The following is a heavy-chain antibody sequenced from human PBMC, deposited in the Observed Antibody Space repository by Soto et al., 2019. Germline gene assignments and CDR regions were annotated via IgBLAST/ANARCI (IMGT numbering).Heavy chain of an antibody. CDR1: GVTFSGYA. D-gene: IGHD3-9*01. Sequence: EVQLLESGGGLVQPGGSLRLSCAASGVTFSGYAMSWVRQAPGKGLEWVSSIGASGGSTYYADSVKGRFTISRDNSKNSLYLQMNSLTSDDAALYFCARDSYDILTGQKRYFDFWGQGTLVTVSS. J-gene: IGHJ4*02. CDR2: IGASGGST. CDR3: ARDSYDILTGQKRYFDF. V-gene: IGHV3-23*01.